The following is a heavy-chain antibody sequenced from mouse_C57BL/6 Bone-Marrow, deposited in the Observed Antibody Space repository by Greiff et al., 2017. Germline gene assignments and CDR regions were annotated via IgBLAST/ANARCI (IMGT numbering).Heavy chain of an antibody. V-gene: IGHV1-55*01. CDR1: GYTFTSYW. D-gene: IGHD4-1*01. Sequence: QVQLQQPGAELVKPGASVKMSCKASGYTFTSYWITWVKQRPGQGLEWIGDIYPTSGRTNYNEKFKSKAILTVDTSSNAAYMQLSSLPSEDSAVFYCARSGTLGRSFDYGGQGTTLTVSS. CDR3: ARSGTLGRSFDY. J-gene: IGHJ2*01. CDR2: IYPTSGRT.